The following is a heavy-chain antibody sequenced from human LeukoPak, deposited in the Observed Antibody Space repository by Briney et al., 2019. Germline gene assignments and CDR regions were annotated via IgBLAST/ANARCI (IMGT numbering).Heavy chain of an antibody. CDR3: ARYDSGNSNDAFDI. J-gene: IGHJ3*02. V-gene: IGHV4-59*01. CDR1: GGSISSYY. Sequence: RSSETLSLTCIVSGGSISSYYWSWIRQPPGQGLEWIGYIYNSGRTNYNPSLNSRVTISVDTSKNQFSLKLSSVTAADTAVYYCARYDSGNSNDAFDIWGQGTMVTVSS. CDR2: IYNSGRT. D-gene: IGHD4-23*01.